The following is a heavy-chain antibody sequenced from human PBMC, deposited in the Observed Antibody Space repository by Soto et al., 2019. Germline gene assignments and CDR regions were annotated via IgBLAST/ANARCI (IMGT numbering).Heavy chain of an antibody. Sequence: SETLSLTCTVSGGSISSNYWPWIRQPPGKGLEWIGYVYNSGSTNYNPSLKSRVTISEDTSKSQFSLKVNSMAAADTAVYYCATDRREAVSVYKLVNWGQGILVTVFS. CDR1: GGSISSNY. CDR3: ATDRREAVSVYKLVN. CDR2: VYNSGST. J-gene: IGHJ4*02. D-gene: IGHD1-1*01. V-gene: IGHV4-59*01.